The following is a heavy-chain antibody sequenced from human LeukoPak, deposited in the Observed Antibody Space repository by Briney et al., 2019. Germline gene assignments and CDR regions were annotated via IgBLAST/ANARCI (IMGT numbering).Heavy chain of an antibody. CDR2: ISGSGGNT. V-gene: IGHV3-23*01. D-gene: IGHD4-17*01. Sequence: GGFLRLSCAASGFTVSGNYMTWVRQAPGKGLEWVSTISGSGGNTYYADSVKGRFTISRDNSKNTLYLQMNSLRAEDTAVYYCAKESLRNTVTTRSEADYWGQGTLVTVSS. J-gene: IGHJ4*02. CDR1: GFTVSGNY. CDR3: AKESLRNTVTTRSEADY.